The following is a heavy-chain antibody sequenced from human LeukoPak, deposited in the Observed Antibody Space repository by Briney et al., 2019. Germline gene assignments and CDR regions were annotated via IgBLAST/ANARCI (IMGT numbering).Heavy chain of an antibody. J-gene: IGHJ6*02. Sequence: GASVKVSCKASGYTFTGYYMHRVRQAPGQGLEWMGWINPNSGGTNYAQKFQGRVTMTRDTSISTAYMELSRLRSDDTAVYYCARAGLQYCGGDCYSAPRRYYYYYYGMDVWGQGTTVTVSS. D-gene: IGHD2-21*02. CDR1: GYTFTGYY. V-gene: IGHV1-2*02. CDR2: INPNSGGT. CDR3: ARAGLQYCGGDCYSAPRRYYYYYYGMDV.